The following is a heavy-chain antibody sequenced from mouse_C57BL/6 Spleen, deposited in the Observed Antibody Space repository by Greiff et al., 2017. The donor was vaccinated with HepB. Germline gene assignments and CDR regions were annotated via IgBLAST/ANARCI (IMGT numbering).Heavy chain of an antibody. CDR1: GYTFTSYW. CDR3: AIEGGRQGYYYAMDY. J-gene: IGHJ4*01. CDR2: LHPSDSDT. V-gene: IGHV1-74*01. D-gene: IGHD3-2*01. Sequence: QVQLQQPGAELVKPGASVKVSCKASGYTFTSYWMHWVKQRPGQGLEWIGRLHPSDSDTNYNQKFKGKATLTVDKSSSTAYMQLSSLTSEDSAVYYCAIEGGRQGYYYAMDYWGQGTSVTVSS.